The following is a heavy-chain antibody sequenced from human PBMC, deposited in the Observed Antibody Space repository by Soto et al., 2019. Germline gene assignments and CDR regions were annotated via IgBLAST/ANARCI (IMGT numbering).Heavy chain of an antibody. J-gene: IGHJ3*02. V-gene: IGHV5-51*01. D-gene: IGHD2-21*01. CDR1: ADSFSTYW. CDR3: ARHLTEINHGDKGHNDAFDI. Sequence: GESLKISFTVYADSFSTYWIGWVRQMPGKGLEWMGVIYPGDSDTRYSPSFEGQVSISADKSTSTAYLQWDSLKASDTAIYYCARHLTEINHGDKGHNDAFDIWGQGTMATVSS. CDR2: IYPGDSDT.